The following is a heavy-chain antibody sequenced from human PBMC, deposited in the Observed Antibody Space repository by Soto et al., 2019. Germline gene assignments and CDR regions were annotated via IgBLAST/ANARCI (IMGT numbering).Heavy chain of an antibody. J-gene: IGHJ4*02. CDR2: LYSDGRT. D-gene: IGHD6-19*01. V-gene: IGHV3-66*01. CDR1: GLTVSNNY. Sequence: PGGSLRLSCAASGLTVSNNYMIWVRQAPGKRLEWVSVLYSDGRTYYADSVKGRFTISRDNSKNTLYLQLNGLRVEDTAVYYCTRGLLSPAGTGWYYFDYWGQGMLVTSPQ. CDR3: TRGLLSPAGTGWYYFDY.